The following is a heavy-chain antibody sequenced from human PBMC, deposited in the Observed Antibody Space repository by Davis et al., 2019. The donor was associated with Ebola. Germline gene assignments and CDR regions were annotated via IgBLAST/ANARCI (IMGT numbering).Heavy chain of an antibody. CDR3: AREFSSSFDY. D-gene: IGHD6-6*01. J-gene: IGHJ4*02. CDR1: GYTFTSYG. V-gene: IGHV1-18*01. CDR2: ISAYNGNT. Sequence: ASVKVSCKASGYTFTSYGISWVRQAPGQGLEWLGWISAYNGNTNYAQKLQGRVTMTTDTSTTTAYMELSSLRSEDTAVYYCAREFSSSFDYWGQGTLVTVSS.